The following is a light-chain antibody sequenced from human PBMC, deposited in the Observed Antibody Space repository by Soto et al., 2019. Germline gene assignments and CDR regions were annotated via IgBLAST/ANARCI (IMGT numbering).Light chain of an antibody. CDR1: SSDVRGYNY. CDR3: SAFTNTITRYA. CDR2: EVS. J-gene: IGLJ1*01. V-gene: IGLV2-14*01. Sequence: QSALTQPASVSGTPGQSITMSCTGTSSDVRGYNYVSWFQHHPGKAPKLIIYEVSYRPSGVSNRFSGSKSGDTASLTISGLQAEDEADYYCSAFTNTITRYAFGTGTKVTVL.